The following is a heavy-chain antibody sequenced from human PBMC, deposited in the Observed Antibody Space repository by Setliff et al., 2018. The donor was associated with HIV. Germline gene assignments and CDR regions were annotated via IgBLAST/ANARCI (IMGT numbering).Heavy chain of an antibody. V-gene: IGHV3-74*01. CDR2: INSDGSST. CDR1: GFTFSSYW. Sequence: GGSLRLSCAASGFTFSSYWMHWVRQAPGKGLVWVSRINSDGSSTTYADSVKGRFTISRDNAKNSLYLQVNSLRAEDTAVYYCARLLDYYYMDVWGKGTTVTVSS. J-gene: IGHJ6*03. CDR3: ARLLDYYYMDV.